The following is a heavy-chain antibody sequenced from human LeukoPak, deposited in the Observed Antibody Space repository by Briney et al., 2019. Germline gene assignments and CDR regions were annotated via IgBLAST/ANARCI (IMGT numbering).Heavy chain of an antibody. CDR3: TRDLTGTTWSENDY. CDR2: IYSGDRT. V-gene: IGHV3-53*01. J-gene: IGHJ4*02. Sequence: GGSLRLSCEVSGISVRGSYMSWVRQAPGKGLEWVSVIYSGDRTYYAESVKGRFTISRDTSKNTLHLQMNNLRADDTARYYCTRDLTGTTWSENDYWGQGTLVTISS. CDR1: GISVRGSY. D-gene: IGHD6-13*01.